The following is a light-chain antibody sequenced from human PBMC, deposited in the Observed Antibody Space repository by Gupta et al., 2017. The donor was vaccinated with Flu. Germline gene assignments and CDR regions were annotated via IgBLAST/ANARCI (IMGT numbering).Light chain of an antibody. J-gene: IGKJ5*01. CDR3: QQYGSSPPIT. V-gene: IGKV3-20*01. Sequence: EIVLTQSPGTLSLSPGERATLSCRASQSVRNNYVAWYQQKPGQAPRLLIYGASSRDTGIPDRFRGSGSGTDFTLTISRREPEDFAIYYCQQYGSSPPITFGQGTRLEVK. CDR1: QSVRNNY. CDR2: GAS.